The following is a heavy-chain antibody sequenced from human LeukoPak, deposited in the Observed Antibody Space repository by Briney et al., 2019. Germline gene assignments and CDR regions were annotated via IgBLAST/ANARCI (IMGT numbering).Heavy chain of an antibody. CDR2: INPNSGGT. CDR3: ARGGWYDSSGYYQDY. V-gene: IGHV1-2*04. Sequence: ASVKVSCKASGYTFTGYYMHWVRQAPGQGLEWMGWINPNSGGTNYAQKFQGWVTMTRDTSISTAYMELSRLRSDDTAVYYCARGGWYDSSGYYQDYWGQGTLVTVSS. J-gene: IGHJ4*02. D-gene: IGHD3-22*01. CDR1: GYTFTGYY.